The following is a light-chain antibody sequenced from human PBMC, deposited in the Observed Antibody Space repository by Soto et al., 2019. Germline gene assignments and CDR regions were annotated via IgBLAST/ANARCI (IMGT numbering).Light chain of an antibody. CDR1: SSNVGNNF. CDR2: ANN. V-gene: IGLV1-51*01. CDR3: GTCDNSLSAHVV. Sequence: QSVLTQPPSVSAAPGQKVTISCSGSSSNVGNNFVAWYQQVPGTAPKLLIYANNKRPSGIPDRFSGSKSGTSATLGITGLQTGDEADYYCGTCDNSLSAHVVFGGGTKLTVL. J-gene: IGLJ2*01.